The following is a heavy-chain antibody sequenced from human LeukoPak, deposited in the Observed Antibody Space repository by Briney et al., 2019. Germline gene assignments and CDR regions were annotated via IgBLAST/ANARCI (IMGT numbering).Heavy chain of an antibody. J-gene: IGHJ4*02. Sequence: GASVKVSCKASGYTFTGYYMHWVRQARGQGLEWMGWINPNSGGTNYAQKFQGRVTMTRDTSISTAYMELSRLRSDDTAVYYCATGITIFGVVILDYWGQGTLVTVSS. CDR2: INPNSGGT. CDR3: ATGITIFGVVILDY. V-gene: IGHV1-2*02. D-gene: IGHD3-3*01. CDR1: GYTFTGYY.